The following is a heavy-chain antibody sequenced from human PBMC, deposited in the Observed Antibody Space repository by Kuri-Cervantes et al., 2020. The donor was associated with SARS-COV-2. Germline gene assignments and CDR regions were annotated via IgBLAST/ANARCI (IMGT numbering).Heavy chain of an antibody. CDR3: ALGYWGSGYPRYYYYMDV. V-gene: IGHV1-69*13. CDR2: IIPIFGTA. CDR1: GGTFSSYA. D-gene: IGHD3-22*01. Sequence: SVKVSCKASGGTFSSYALSWVRQAPGQGLEWMGGIIPIFGTANYAQKFQGRVTITADESTSTAYMELSSLRSEDTAVYYCALGYWGSGYPRYYYYMDVWGKGTTVTVSS. J-gene: IGHJ6*03.